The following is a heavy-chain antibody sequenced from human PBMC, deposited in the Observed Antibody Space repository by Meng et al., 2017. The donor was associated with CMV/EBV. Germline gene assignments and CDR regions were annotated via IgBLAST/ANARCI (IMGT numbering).Heavy chain of an antibody. CDR3: ARNAFGNDILSYFDY. J-gene: IGHJ4*02. V-gene: IGHV1-69*05. Sequence: SVKVSCKASGGTFSSYAISWVRQAPGQGLEWMGGIIPIFGTANYAQKFQGRVTMTTDTSTSTAYMELRSLRSDDTAVYYCARNAFGNDILSYFDYWGQGTLVTVSS. CDR1: GGTFSSYA. CDR2: IIPIFGTA. D-gene: IGHD3-9*01.